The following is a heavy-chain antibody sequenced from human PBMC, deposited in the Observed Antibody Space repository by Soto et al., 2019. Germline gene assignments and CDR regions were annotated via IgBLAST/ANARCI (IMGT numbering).Heavy chain of an antibody. Sequence: GGSLRLSCAASGFNFTNHWMHWVRQAPGKGLVWVSRITSDGKSKAYAESVKGRFAISRDSAKNTVYLQMNGLTVEDTAVYYCARESGDWPLNWFDPWGQGTLVTGSS. J-gene: IGHJ5*02. V-gene: IGHV3-74*01. D-gene: IGHD2-21*02. CDR1: GFNFTNHW. CDR2: ITSDGKSK. CDR3: ARESGDWPLNWFDP.